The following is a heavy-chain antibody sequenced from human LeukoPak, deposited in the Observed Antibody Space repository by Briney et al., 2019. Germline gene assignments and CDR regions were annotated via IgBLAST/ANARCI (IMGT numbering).Heavy chain of an antibody. CDR1: EFTFSSYS. Sequence: GGSLRLSCEASEFTFSSYSINWVRQAPGKGLEWVSTISPSGDITQYADSVKGHFTISRDNSESTLFLQMTSLRAEDTAVYYCARKSSGHYPIDCWGQGTLVTVSS. J-gene: IGHJ4*02. CDR3: ARKSSGHYPIDC. D-gene: IGHD3-22*01. CDR2: ISPSGDIT. V-gene: IGHV3-23*01.